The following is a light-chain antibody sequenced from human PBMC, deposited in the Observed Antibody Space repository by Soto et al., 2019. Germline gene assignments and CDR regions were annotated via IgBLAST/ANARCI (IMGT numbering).Light chain of an antibody. CDR1: QSARSF. J-gene: IGKJ4*01. V-gene: IGKV3-15*01. CDR3: QQYYHWPVT. Sequence: EIVLTQSPAALSLSPGDRATLSCTASQSARSFLAWYQQKPGQAPRLLISGASTGATGIPPRFRGSGSGTEFTLTVDTLQSEDIAIYYCQQYYHWPVTFGGGTKVEIK. CDR2: GAS.